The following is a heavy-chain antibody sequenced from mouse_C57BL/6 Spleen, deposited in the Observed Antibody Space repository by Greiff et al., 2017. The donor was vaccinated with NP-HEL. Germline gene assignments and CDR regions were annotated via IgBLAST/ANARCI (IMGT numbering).Heavy chain of an antibody. J-gene: IGHJ2*01. CDR3: ASYYDGFDY. Sequence: EVQVVESGGGLVKPGGSLKLSCAASGFTFSSYAMSWVRQTPEKRLEWVATISDGGSYTYYPDNVKGRFTISRDNAKNNLYLQMSHLKSEDTAMYYCASYYDGFDYWGQGTTLTVSS. D-gene: IGHD1-1*01. CDR1: GFTFSSYA. V-gene: IGHV5-4*01. CDR2: ISDGGSYT.